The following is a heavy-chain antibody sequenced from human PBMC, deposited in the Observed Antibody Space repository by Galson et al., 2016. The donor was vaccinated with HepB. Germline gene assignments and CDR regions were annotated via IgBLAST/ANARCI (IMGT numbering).Heavy chain of an antibody. V-gene: IGHV1-69*04. J-gene: IGHJ4*02. D-gene: IGHD2-2*01. CDR1: GDTFSNYA. Sequence: SVKVSCKASGDTFSNYAITWVRQAPGQGLEWMGRIIPFLGIAKYAQRFQDRVTITADKSTSTVFMEVNSLRPEDTAVYYCARVDCSGNACYLNYWGQGTLVIVSS. CDR3: ARVDCSGNACYLNY. CDR2: IIPFLGIA.